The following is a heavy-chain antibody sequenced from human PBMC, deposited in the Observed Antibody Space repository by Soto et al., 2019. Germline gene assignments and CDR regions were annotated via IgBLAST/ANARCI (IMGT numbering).Heavy chain of an antibody. J-gene: IGHJ4*02. CDR3: ARSITMVRGAIDY. CDR2: IYYSGST. D-gene: IGHD3-10*01. V-gene: IGHV4-59*01. CDR1: GGSISSYY. Sequence: QVQLQESGPGLVKPSETLSLTCTVSGGSISSYYWSWIRQPPGKGLEWIGYIYYSGSTSYNPSLKSRVTISVDTAKNQFSLKLSSVTAADTAVYYCARSITMVRGAIDYWGQGTLVTVSS.